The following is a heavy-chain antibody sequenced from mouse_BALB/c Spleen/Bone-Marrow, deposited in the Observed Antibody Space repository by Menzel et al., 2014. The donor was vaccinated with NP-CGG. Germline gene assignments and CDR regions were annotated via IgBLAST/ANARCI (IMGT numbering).Heavy chain of an antibody. J-gene: IGHJ4*01. V-gene: IGHV14-3*02. CDR1: GFNIKDTY. Sequence: VQLQQSGAELVKPGASAKLSCTASGFNIKDTYMHWVKQRPEQGLEWIGRIDPANGNTKYDPKFQGKATITADTSSNTAYLHLSSLTSEDTAVYYCARARDYGSSYYAMDYWGQGTSVTVSS. CDR3: ARARDYGSSYYAMDY. CDR2: IDPANGNT. D-gene: IGHD1-1*01.